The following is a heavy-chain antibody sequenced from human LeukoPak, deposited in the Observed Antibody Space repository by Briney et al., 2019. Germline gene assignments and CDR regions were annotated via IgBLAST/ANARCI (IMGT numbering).Heavy chain of an antibody. CDR1: GVSISSSNSY. D-gene: IGHD5-18*01. J-gene: IGHJ4*02. CDR2: IYYTGNT. V-gene: IGHV4-39*07. CDR3: ARQLWTYYFDY. Sequence: SETLSLTCTVSGVSISSSNSYWGWIRQPPGKGLEWIGSIYYTGNTYYNASLKSRVTISIDTSKNQFSLKLSSVTAADTAMYYCARQLWTYYFDYWGQGTLVTVSS.